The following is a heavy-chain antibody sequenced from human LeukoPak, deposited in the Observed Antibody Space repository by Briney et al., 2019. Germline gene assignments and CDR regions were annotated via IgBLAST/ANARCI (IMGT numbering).Heavy chain of an antibody. CDR1: RYTFTGYY. D-gene: IGHD3-10*01. CDR3: ANTYGSGSYYKGGFDP. Sequence: ASVKVSCKASRYTFTGYYMHWVRQAPGQGLEWMGWITPNSGGTNYAQHFQGRVTMTRDTSIRTVYMELSRLRSDDTAVYSCANTYGSGSYYKGGFDPWGQGTLVTVSS. J-gene: IGHJ5*02. CDR2: ITPNSGGT. V-gene: IGHV1-2*02.